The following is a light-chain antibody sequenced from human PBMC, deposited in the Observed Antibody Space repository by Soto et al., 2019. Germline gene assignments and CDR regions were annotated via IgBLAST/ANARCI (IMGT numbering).Light chain of an antibody. Sequence: QSVLTQPRSVSGSRGQSVTISCTGTTSDVGDYNDVSWYQQHPGKAPKLMIYDVSKRPSGVPDRFSGSKSGNPASLTISGLQAEDEADYYCCSYAGTYTLVFGTGTKVTVL. CDR1: TSDVGDYND. CDR3: CSYAGTYTLV. CDR2: DVS. J-gene: IGLJ1*01. V-gene: IGLV2-11*01.